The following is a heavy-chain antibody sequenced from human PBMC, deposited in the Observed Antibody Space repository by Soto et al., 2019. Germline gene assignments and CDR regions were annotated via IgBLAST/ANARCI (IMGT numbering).Heavy chain of an antibody. CDR3: AKSVGYSSGWYYFDY. CDR1: GFTFSSYA. V-gene: IGHV3-23*01. D-gene: IGHD6-19*01. CDR2: ISGSGGST. Sequence: EVQLLESGGGLVQPGGSLRLSCAASGFTFSSYAMSWVRQAPGKGLEWVSAISGSGGSTYYADSVKGRFTISRDNSNNTLYLQMNSLRAEDTAVYYCAKSVGYSSGWYYFDYWGQGTLVTVSS. J-gene: IGHJ4*02.